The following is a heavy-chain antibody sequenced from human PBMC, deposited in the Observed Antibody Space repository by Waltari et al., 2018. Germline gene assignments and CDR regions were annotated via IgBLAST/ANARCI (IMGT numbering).Heavy chain of an antibody. D-gene: IGHD4-4*01. J-gene: IGHJ4*02. CDR1: GGPFSSTSYY. V-gene: IGHV4-39*01. CDR2: VFYNEDT. Sequence: QVQLQESGPGLVKPSETLSLTCTVSGGPFSSTSYYWGWIRQPPGKGLEWIGYVFYNEDTYYNPSRKSRVTKSIDTSKNQFSLKLTSVTAADTAVYHCARRMVTTGYFDYWGQGTLVTVSS. CDR3: ARRMVTTGYFDY.